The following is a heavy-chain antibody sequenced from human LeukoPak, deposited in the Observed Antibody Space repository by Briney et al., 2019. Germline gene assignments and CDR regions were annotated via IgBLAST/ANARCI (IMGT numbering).Heavy chain of an antibody. CDR3: AKVPTYYYDSRGEYYFDY. J-gene: IGHJ4*02. CDR2: IYSSGST. D-gene: IGHD3-22*01. Sequence: SETLSLTCTVSGGSISSYYWTWIRQPRGKGLEWIGYIYSSGSTNYNPSLKSRVTISVDTSKNQFSLKVTSVTAADTAVYYCAKVPTYYYDSRGEYYFDYWGQGTLVTVSS. V-gene: IGHV4-59*01. CDR1: GGSISSYY.